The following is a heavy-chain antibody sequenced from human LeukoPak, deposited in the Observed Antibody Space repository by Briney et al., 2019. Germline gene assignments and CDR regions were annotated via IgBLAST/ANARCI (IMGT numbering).Heavy chain of an antibody. CDR2: INPNSGGT. V-gene: IGHV1-2*02. Sequence: ASVKVSCKASGYTFTGHYIHWVRQAPGRGLEWMGWINPNSGGTTYAQKFQGRVTMTRDTSISTAYMELNNLRSDDTAVYYCARDQVARDIVLVLAATGTIDYWGQGTLVTVSS. CDR1: GYTFTGHY. CDR3: ARDQVARDIVLVLAATGTIDY. D-gene: IGHD2-15*01. J-gene: IGHJ4*02.